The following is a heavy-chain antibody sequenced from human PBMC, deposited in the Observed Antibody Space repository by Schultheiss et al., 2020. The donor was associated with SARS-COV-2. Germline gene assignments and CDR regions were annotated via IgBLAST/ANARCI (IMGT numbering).Heavy chain of an antibody. J-gene: IGHJ4*02. CDR3: ANNSYFDY. CDR2: ISSSSSYT. CDR1: GFTVSSNY. V-gene: IGHV3-11*03. D-gene: IGHD1-1*01. Sequence: GGSLRLSCAASGFTVSSNYMSWVRQAPGKGLEWVSYISSSSSYTNYADSVKGRFTISRDNSKNTLYLQMNSLRAEDTAVYYCANNSYFDYWGQGTLVTVSS.